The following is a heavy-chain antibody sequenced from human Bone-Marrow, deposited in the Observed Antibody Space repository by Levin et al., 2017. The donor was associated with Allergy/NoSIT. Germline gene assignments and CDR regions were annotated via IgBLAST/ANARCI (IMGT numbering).Heavy chain of an antibody. CDR2: IFFSGST. V-gene: IGHV4-4*08. CDR3: AKYSSGDAFDV. Sequence: NPSETLSLTCSVSGDSISNFYWTWIRQTPGKGLEWIGYIFFSGSTKYNPSLKSRVTISMDTSKNQLSLDLNSVTAADTAIYYCAKYSSGDAFDVWGQGTMVIVSS. D-gene: IGHD3-22*01. J-gene: IGHJ3*01. CDR1: GDSISNFY.